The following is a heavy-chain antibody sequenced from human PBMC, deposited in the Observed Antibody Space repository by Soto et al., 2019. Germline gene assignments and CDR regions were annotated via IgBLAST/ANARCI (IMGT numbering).Heavy chain of an antibody. D-gene: IGHD1-7*01. CDR3: GSLLSELRSSWAFDY. V-gene: IGHV1-69*01. J-gene: IGHJ4*02. CDR1: GGTFSSYA. CDR2: IIPIFGTA. Sequence: QVQLVQSGVEVKKPGSSVKVSCKASGGTFSSYAISWVRQAPGQGLEWMGGIIPIFGTANYEQKFQGRVTVTAEESTSIAYRELRSLRGEDTSVYYCGSLLSELRSSWAFDYWGQVTLVTVSS.